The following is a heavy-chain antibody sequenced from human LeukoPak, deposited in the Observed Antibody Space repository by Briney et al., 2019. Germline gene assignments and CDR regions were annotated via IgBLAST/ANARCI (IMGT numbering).Heavy chain of an antibody. Sequence: SQTLSLTCAVSGGSISSGGYSWGWIRQPPGKGLEWIGYIYHSGSTYCNPSLKSRVTLSVDRSKNQFSLKLSSVTAADTAVYYCAARATHYYGSGSFDYWGQGTLVTVSS. CDR2: IYHSGST. CDR3: AARATHYYGSGSFDY. CDR1: GGSISSGGYS. J-gene: IGHJ4*02. D-gene: IGHD3-10*01. V-gene: IGHV4-30-2*01.